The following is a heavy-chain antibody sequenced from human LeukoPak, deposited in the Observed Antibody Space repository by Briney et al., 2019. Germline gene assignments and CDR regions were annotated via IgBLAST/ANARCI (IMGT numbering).Heavy chain of an antibody. Sequence: GGSLRLSCAASGFTFSSYAMSWVRQAPGKGLEWVSAISGSGGSTYYADSVKGRFTISRDNSKNTLYLQMNSLRAEDTAVYYCANCGHYYYYYMDVWGKGTTVTVSS. CDR2: ISGSGGST. J-gene: IGHJ6*03. V-gene: IGHV3-23*01. CDR1: GFTFSSYA. CDR3: ANCGHYYYYYMDV.